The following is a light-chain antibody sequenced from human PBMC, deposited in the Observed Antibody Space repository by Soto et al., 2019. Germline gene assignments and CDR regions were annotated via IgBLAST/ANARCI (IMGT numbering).Light chain of an antibody. V-gene: IGKV3-20*01. CDR2: DAS. CDR1: QSVSSSY. CDR3: QQYGSSPHA. Sequence: EIVLTQSPDTLSLSPGERATLSCRASQSVSSSYLAWYQHKPGQAPRLLIYDASSRATGIPDRFSGSGSGTDFTLTISRLEPEDFAVYYCQQYGSSPHAFGGGTKVDIK. J-gene: IGKJ4*01.